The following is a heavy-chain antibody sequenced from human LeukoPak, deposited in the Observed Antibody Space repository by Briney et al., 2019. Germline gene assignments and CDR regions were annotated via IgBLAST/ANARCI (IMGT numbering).Heavy chain of an antibody. CDR2: FDPEDGET. CDR3: ATAGRGSGWSTSYFDY. Sequence: ASVKVSCKVSGYTLTELSMHWVRQAPGKGLEWVGGFDPEDGETIYAQKFQGRVTMTEDTSTDTAYMELSSLRSEDTAVYYCATAGRGSGWSTSYFDYWGQGTLVTVSS. V-gene: IGHV1-24*01. J-gene: IGHJ4*02. CDR1: GYTLTELS. D-gene: IGHD6-19*01.